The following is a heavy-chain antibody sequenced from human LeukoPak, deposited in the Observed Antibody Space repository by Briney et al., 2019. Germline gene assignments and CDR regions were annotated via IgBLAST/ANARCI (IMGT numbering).Heavy chain of an antibody. J-gene: IGHJ4*02. V-gene: IGHV1-69*04. CDR2: IIPILGIA. CDR1: GGTFSSYA. Sequence: SVKVSCKASGGTFSSYAISWVRQAPGQGLEWMGRIIPILGIANYAQKFQGRVTITADKSTSTAYMELSSLRSEDTAVYYCASIAVAGSHDYWGQGTLVTVSS. CDR3: ASIAVAGSHDY. D-gene: IGHD6-19*01.